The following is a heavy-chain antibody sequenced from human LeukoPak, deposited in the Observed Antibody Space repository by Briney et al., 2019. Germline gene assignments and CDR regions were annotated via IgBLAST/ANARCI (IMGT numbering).Heavy chain of an antibody. CDR3: AKKAQYDGHYPLDY. CDR2: IKQDGSKK. V-gene: IGHV3-7*03. J-gene: IGHJ4*02. D-gene: IGHD4/OR15-4a*01. CDR1: GFPFSSYW. Sequence: GGSLRLSCVASGFPFSSYWMTWVRQAPGKGLEWVANIKQDGSKKSYVDSVKGRSTISRDNAKNSLYLQMNSLRAEDTALYFCAKKAQYDGHYPLDYWGQGTLVTVSA.